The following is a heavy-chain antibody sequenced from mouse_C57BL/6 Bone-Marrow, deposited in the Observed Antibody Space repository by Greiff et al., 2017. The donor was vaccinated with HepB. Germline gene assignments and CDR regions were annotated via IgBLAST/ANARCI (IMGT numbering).Heavy chain of an antibody. Sequence: EVQVVESGGGLVKPGGSLKLSCAASGFTFSDYGMHWVRQAPEKGLEWVAYISSGSSTIYYADTVKGRFTISRDNAKNTLFLQMTSLRSEDTAMYYCARGDQTDSSGPGFAYWGQGTLVTVSA. J-gene: IGHJ3*01. CDR2: ISSGSSTI. CDR1: GFTFSDYG. D-gene: IGHD3-2*02. V-gene: IGHV5-17*01. CDR3: ARGDQTDSSGPGFAY.